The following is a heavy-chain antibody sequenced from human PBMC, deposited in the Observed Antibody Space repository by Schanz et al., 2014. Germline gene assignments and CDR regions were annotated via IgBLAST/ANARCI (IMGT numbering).Heavy chain of an antibody. D-gene: IGHD2-15*01. CDR2: TSHDGSFT. CDR3: ARGLCSGGSCSSFHAY. Sequence: EVQLVESGGGLIQPGGSLRLSCAVSGFTVNTNYMSWVRQAPGKGLVWVSRTSHDGSFTTFADSVKGRFTISRDNAKNSLYLQMNSLRAEDTAVYYCARGLCSGGSCSSFHAYWGQGTLATVSS. V-gene: IGHV3-53*01. CDR1: GFTVNTNY. J-gene: IGHJ4*02.